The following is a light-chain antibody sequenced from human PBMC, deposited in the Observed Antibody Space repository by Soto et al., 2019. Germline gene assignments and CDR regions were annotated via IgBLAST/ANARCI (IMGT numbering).Light chain of an antibody. V-gene: IGKV3-20*01. CDR2: GAS. CDR1: QSISSSY. J-gene: IGKJ3*01. Sequence: EIVLTRSPGTLSLSPGERATLSCRASQSISSSYLAWYQQKPGQAPRLLVYGASSRATGIPDRFSGSGSGTDFTLTISRLEPEDFAVYYCQQYGISRFTFGPGTKVDIK. CDR3: QQYGISRFT.